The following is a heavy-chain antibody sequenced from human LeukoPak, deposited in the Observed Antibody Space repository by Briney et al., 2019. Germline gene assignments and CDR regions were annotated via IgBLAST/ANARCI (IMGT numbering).Heavy chain of an antibody. CDR1: GFPFSDSW. V-gene: IGHV3-7*01. CDR2: IKQDGSEK. Sequence: AGGSLRLSCAASGFPFSDSWMDWVRQAPGKGMEWVANIKQDGSEKHYADSVKGRFTISRDNAKNSLLLQMNGLRAEDTAVYYCSRRLDYWGQGALVTVSS. CDR3: SRRLDY. J-gene: IGHJ4*02.